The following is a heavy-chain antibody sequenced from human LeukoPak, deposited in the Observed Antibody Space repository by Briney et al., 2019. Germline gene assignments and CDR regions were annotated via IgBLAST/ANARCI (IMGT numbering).Heavy chain of an antibody. D-gene: IGHD6-19*01. CDR3: ARDRAGRSLGYFDY. J-gene: IGHJ4*02. CDR1: GYTFTSYG. Sequence: ALVKVSCKASGYTFTSYGISWVRQAPGQGLEWMGWISAYNGNTNYAQKLQGRVTMTTDTSTSTAYMELRSLRSDDTAVYYCARDRAGRSLGYFDYWGQGTLVTVSS. CDR2: ISAYNGNT. V-gene: IGHV1-18*04.